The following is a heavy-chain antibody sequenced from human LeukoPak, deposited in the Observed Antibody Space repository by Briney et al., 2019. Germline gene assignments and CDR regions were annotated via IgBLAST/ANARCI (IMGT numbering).Heavy chain of an antibody. J-gene: IGHJ4*02. CDR3: AKGEVVRGVTSYYFDY. V-gene: IGHV3-30*18. CDR2: ISYDGSNK. D-gene: IGHD3-10*01. CDR1: GVTVSSNY. Sequence: SGGSLRLSCAASGVTVSSNYMSWVRQAPGKGLEWVAVISYDGSNKYYADSVKGRFTISRDNSKNTLYLQMNSLRAEDTAVYYCAKGEVVRGVTSYYFDYWGQGTLVTVSS.